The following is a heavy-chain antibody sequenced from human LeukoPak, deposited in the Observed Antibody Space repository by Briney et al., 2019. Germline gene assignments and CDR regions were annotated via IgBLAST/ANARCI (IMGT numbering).Heavy chain of an antibody. CDR2: IYTSGST. J-gene: IGHJ6*02. CDR3: ARDRYDFWSGYYYYYGMGV. D-gene: IGHD3-3*01. Sequence: SETLSLTCTVSGGSISSGSYYWSWIRQPAGKGLEWIGRIYTSGSTNYNPSLKSRVTISVDTSKNQFSLKLSSVTAADTAVYYCARDRYDFWSGYYYYYGMGVWGQGTTVTVSS. CDR1: GGSISSGSYY. V-gene: IGHV4-61*02.